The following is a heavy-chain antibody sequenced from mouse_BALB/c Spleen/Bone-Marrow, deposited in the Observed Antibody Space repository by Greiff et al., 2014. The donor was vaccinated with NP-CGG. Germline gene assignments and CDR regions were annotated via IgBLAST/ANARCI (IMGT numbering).Heavy chain of an antibody. Sequence: VQLQQSGAELARPGASVKLSCKTSGYTFTTYWMQWVKQRPGQGLEWIGAIYPEEGDTRYTQKFKGKATLTADKSSSTAYMQLSNLTSEDSAVYYCSREPSNWGYYWGQGTTLTVSS. J-gene: IGHJ2*01. CDR3: SREPSNWGYY. CDR1: GYTFTTYW. V-gene: IGHV1-87*01. CDR2: IYPEEGDT.